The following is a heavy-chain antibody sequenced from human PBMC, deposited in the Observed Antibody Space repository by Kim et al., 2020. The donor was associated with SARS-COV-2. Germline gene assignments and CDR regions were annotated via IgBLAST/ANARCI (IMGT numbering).Heavy chain of an antibody. CDR3: ASMGVATIPYYFDY. V-gene: IGHV4-38-2*02. Sequence: SETLSLTCTVSGYSISSGYYWGWIRQPPGKGLEWIGSIYHSGSTYYNPSLKSRVTISVDTSKNQFSLKLSSVTAADTAVYYCASMGVATIPYYFDYLGQG. D-gene: IGHD5-12*01. J-gene: IGHJ4*02. CDR2: IYHSGST. CDR1: GYSISSGYY.